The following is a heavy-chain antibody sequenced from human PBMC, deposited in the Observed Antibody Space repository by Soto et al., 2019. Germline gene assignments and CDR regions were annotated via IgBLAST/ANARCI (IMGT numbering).Heavy chain of an antibody. CDR2: IYSGGST. D-gene: IGHD2-21*02. Sequence: GVSLRLSCAASGFTVSSNYMSWVRQAPGKGLEWVSVIYSGGSTYYADSVRGRFTTSSDNSKNTLYLQMNSLRAEDTAVYYCARAEAYCGGDCYGPFDYWGQGTLVTVYS. V-gene: IGHV3-53*01. CDR3: ARAEAYCGGDCYGPFDY. J-gene: IGHJ4*02. CDR1: GFTVSSNY.